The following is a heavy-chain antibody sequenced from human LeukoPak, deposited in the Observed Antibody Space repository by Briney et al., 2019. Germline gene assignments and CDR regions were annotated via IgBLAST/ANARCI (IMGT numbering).Heavy chain of an antibody. J-gene: IGHJ4*01. CDR3: AKGIYSSGWSYFDY. CDR2: LSGSGITT. V-gene: IGHV3-23*01. D-gene: IGHD6-19*01. Sequence: PGGSLRLSCAATGFSFRSYWMNWVRQAPGKGLEWVSTLSGSGITTYYADSVKGRFTISRDNSKNTLYLQMNTLRAEDSALYYCAKGIYSSGWSYFDYWGHGTLVTVSS. CDR1: GFSFRSYW.